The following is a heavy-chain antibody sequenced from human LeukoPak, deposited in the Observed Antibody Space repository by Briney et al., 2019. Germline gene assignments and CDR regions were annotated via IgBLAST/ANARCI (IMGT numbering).Heavy chain of an antibody. CDR2: ISYDSSNE. Sequence: GGSLRLSCAASGFTFSSHALHWVRQAPGKGLEWVAVISYDSSNEWYRDSVKGRFTISRDNSRSTLFLQMNRLTPEDTAVYYCARDRHYGDPHHLDHWGQGAPVTVSS. D-gene: IGHD4/OR15-4a*01. J-gene: IGHJ4*02. CDR1: GFTFSSHA. V-gene: IGHV3-30-3*01. CDR3: ARDRHYGDPHHLDH.